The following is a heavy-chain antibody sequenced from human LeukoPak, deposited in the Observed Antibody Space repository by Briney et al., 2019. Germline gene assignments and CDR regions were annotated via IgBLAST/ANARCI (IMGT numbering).Heavy chain of an antibody. J-gene: IGHJ4*02. CDR2: IKQDGSEI. Sequence: GGSLRLSCAASGFTFSSHWVAWRRQAPEKGLEWVAHIKQDGSEIDYVDSVKGRFTISRDNAKNSLYLQMKGLRVEDTAVYFCARWRTSSWSEFDYWGQGTLVTVSS. D-gene: IGHD6-13*01. CDR3: ARWRTSSWSEFDY. V-gene: IGHV3-7*05. CDR1: GFTFSSHW.